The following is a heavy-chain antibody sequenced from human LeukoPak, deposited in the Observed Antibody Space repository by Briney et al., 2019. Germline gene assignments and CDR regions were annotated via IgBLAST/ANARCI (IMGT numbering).Heavy chain of an antibody. Sequence: ESGPALVKPTQTLTLTCTFSGFSLSTSGIRVSWIRQPPGKALEWLARVDWDDDKFYRTSLKTRLTISKDTSKNQVVLTMTNMDPVDTATYYCARISEWPYFDYWGQGTLVTVSS. CDR2: VDWDDDK. V-gene: IGHV2-70*04. D-gene: IGHD3-3*01. CDR3: ARISEWPYFDY. J-gene: IGHJ4*02. CDR1: GFSLSTSGIR.